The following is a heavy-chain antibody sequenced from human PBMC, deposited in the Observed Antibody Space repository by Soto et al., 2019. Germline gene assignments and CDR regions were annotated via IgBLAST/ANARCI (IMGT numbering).Heavy chain of an antibody. CDR3: ARGYYYDSSGYYGPNWFDP. CDR2: IYHSGST. CDR1: GGSISSSNW. D-gene: IGHD3-22*01. V-gene: IGHV4-4*02. J-gene: IGHJ5*02. Sequence: SETLSLTCAVSGGSISSSNWWSWVRQPPGKGLEWIGEIYHSGSTNYNPSLKSRVTISVDKSKDQFSLKLSSVTAADTAVYYCARGYYYDSSGYYGPNWFDPWGQGTLVTVSS.